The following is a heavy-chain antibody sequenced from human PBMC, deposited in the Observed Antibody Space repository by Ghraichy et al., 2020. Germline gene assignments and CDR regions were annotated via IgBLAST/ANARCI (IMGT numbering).Heavy chain of an antibody. D-gene: IGHD3-22*01. CDR2: FYSGGDT. J-gene: IGHJ4*02. CDR3: ARISDDYDSSGSFDY. CDR1: GLSVSSNY. Sequence: GGSLRLSCAASGLSVSSNYMSWVRQAPGKGLEWVSVFYSGGDTYYADSVKGRFTISRHNSRNTLFLQMNNLRTEDTAVYYCARISDDYDSSGSFDYWGQGTLVTVSS. V-gene: IGHV3-53*04.